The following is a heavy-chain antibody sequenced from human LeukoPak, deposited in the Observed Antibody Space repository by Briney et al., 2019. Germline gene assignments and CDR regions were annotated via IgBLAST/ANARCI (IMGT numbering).Heavy chain of an antibody. D-gene: IGHD3-10*01. J-gene: IGHJ3*02. V-gene: IGHV1-69*13. Sequence: ASVKVSCKASGGTFSSYAISWVRQAPGQGLEWMGGIIPISGTANYAQKFQGRVTITADESTSTAYMELSSLRSEDTAVYYCARGAGSNSDAFDIWGQGTMVTVSS. CDR2: IIPISGTA. CDR1: GGTFSSYA. CDR3: ARGAGSNSDAFDI.